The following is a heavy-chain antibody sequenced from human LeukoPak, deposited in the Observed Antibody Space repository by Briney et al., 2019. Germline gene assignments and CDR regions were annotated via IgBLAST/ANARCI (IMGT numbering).Heavy chain of an antibody. Sequence: SETLSLTCTVSGGSISSGSYYWSWIRQPAGKGLEWIGRIYTSGSTNYNPSLKSRVTISVDTSKNQFSLKLSSVTAADTAVYYCARSDSSGWRYWYFDLWGRGTLVTVSS. CDR2: IYTSGST. CDR3: ARSDSSGWRYWYFDL. CDR1: GGSISSGSYY. V-gene: IGHV4-61*02. D-gene: IGHD6-19*01. J-gene: IGHJ2*01.